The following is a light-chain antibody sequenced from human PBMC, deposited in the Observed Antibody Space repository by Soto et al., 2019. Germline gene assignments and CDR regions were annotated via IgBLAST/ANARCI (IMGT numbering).Light chain of an antibody. J-gene: IGKJ2*01. CDR3: QQYFLIPHT. CDR1: QSVLHKSNNLKY. CDR2: WAS. Sequence: EIVMTQSPDSLAVSLGERASINCKSSQSVLHKSNNLKYLAWYQHKPGQPPKLLFYWASTPESGVPDRFSGSGSVTDFTLTISSLQAEDVAVYYCQQYFLIPHTFGQGTRLEIK. V-gene: IGKV4-1*01.